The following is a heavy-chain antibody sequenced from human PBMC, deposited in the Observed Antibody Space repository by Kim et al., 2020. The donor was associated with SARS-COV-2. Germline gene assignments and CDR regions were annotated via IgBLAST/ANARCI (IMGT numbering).Heavy chain of an antibody. V-gene: IGHV4-34*01. CDR2: INHSGST. J-gene: IGHJ6*02. Sequence: SETLSLTCAVYGGSFSGYYWSWIRQPPGKGLEWIGEINHSGSTNYNPSLKSRVTISVDTSKNQFSLKLSSVTAADTAVYYCARDSPRTMVRGVISRGMDVWGQGTTVTVSS. CDR3: ARDSPRTMVRGVISRGMDV. D-gene: IGHD3-10*01. CDR1: GGSFSGYY.